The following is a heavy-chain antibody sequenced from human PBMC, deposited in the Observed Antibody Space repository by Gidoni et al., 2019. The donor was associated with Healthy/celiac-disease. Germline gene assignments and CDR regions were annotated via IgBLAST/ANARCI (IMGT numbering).Heavy chain of an antibody. J-gene: IGHJ6*02. CDR1: GVSISSGSYY. CDR3: ARYGCSSTSCYADV. Sequence: QVQLQESGPGLVKPSQTLSLPCTVSGVSISSGSYYWRWIRQPAGKGMEWMGRIYTSGSTNYNPSLKSRVTISVDKSKNQFSLKLSSVTAADTAVYYCARYGCSSTSCYADVWGQGTTVTVSS. CDR2: IYTSGST. V-gene: IGHV4-61*02. D-gene: IGHD2-2*01.